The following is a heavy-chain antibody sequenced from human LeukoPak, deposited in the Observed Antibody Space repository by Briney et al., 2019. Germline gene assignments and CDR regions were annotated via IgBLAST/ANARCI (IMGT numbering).Heavy chain of an antibody. CDR2: ISAKNGDT. J-gene: IGHJ4*02. D-gene: IGHD3-10*01. V-gene: IGHV1-18*01. CDR3: ARDEGRGSGSYFPNYFDY. Sequence: ASVKVSCKASGYTFTRYGISWVRQAPGEGLEWTGWISAKNGDTKYVQKFQGRVTMTTDTSTSTAYMDLRTLRSDDTAVYYCARDEGRGSGSYFPNYFDYWGQGTLVTVSS. CDR1: GYTFTRYG.